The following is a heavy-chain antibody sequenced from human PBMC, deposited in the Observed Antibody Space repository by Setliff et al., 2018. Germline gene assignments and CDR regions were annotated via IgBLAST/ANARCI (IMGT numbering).Heavy chain of an antibody. CDR2: IYYSGST. J-gene: IGHJ4*02. V-gene: IGHV4-39*01. CDR3: ARHRLWLVRGGYFDY. D-gene: IGHD6-19*01. CDR1: GGSISSGSYY. Sequence: SETLSLTCTVSGGSISSGSYYWGWIRQPPGKGLEWMGSIYYSGSTYYDPSLKSRVTISVDTSKNQFSLNLSSVTAADTAVYYCARHRLWLVRGGYFDYWGQGTLVTVSS.